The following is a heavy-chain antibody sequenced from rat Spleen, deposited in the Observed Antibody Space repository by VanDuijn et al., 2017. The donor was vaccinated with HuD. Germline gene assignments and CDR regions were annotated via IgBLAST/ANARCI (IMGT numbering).Heavy chain of an antibody. D-gene: IGHD1-11*01. V-gene: IGHV2-1*01. CDR2: IWGDGST. CDR3: TRSYGGYTSNWFAY. Sequence: QVQLKESGPGLVQPSQTLSLTCTVSGFSLTSNSVHWVRQSPGKGLEWMGGIWGDGSTDYNSALKSRLTISRDASKSQVLLKMSSLQTDDTAIYFCTRSYGGYTSNWFAYWGQGTLVTVSS. J-gene: IGHJ3*01. CDR1: GFSLTSNS.